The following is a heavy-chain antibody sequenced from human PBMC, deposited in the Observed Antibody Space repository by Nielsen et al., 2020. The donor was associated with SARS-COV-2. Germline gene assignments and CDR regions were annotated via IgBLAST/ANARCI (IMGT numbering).Heavy chain of an antibody. Sequence: GESLKISCAASGFTFSDYYMSWIRQAPGKGLEWVSYISSSSSYTNYADSVKGRFTISRDNAKNSLYLQMNSLRAEDTAVYYCAKEWEYYGSGINAFDIWGQGTMVTVSS. J-gene: IGHJ3*02. V-gene: IGHV3-11*05. D-gene: IGHD3-10*01. CDR1: GFTFSDYY. CDR3: AKEWEYYGSGINAFDI. CDR2: ISSSSSYT.